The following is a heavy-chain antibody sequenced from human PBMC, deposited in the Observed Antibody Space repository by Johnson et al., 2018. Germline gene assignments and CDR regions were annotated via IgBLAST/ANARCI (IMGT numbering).Heavy chain of an antibody. CDR1: GFTFSDHY. D-gene: IGHD3-22*01. J-gene: IGHJ4*02. V-gene: IGHV3-72*01. CDR2: SRNKAKSYTT. Sequence: EVQLVESGGGLVQPGGSLRLSCAVSGFTFSDHYMDWVRQAPGKGLEWVGRSRNKAKSYTTEYAAPVKGRFTISRDDSENSLYLQMNSRKNEDTASYFCARSQRDSSCHFYFGCWGQGTLVTVSS. CDR3: ARSQRDSSCHFYFGC.